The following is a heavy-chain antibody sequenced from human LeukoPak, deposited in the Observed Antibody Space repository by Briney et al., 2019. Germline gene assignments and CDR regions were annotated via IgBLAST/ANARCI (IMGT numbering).Heavy chain of an antibody. J-gene: IGHJ4*02. Sequence: PSETLSLTCTVSGGSLSSYYWSWLRQPPGKGLEWIGYIYYSGSTNYNPSLKSRVTISVDTTKNQFSLKLSSVTAADTAVYYCARRAGAYSHPYDYWGQGTLVTVSS. D-gene: IGHD4/OR15-4a*01. CDR2: IYYSGST. CDR3: ARRAGAYSHPYDY. CDR1: GGSLSSYY. V-gene: IGHV4-59*01.